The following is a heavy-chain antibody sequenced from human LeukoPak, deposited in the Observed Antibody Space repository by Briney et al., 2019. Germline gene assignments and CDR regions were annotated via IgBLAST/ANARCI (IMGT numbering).Heavy chain of an antibody. CDR2: IYSGGST. D-gene: IGHD5-18*01. V-gene: IGHV3-66*01. Sequence: GGSLRLSCAASGFTFSSYAMSWVRQAPGKGLEWVSVIYSGGSTYYADSVKGRFTISRDNSKNTLYLQMNSLRAEDTAVYYCARDRGYSYGIFDYWGQGTLVTVSS. CDR3: ARDRGYSYGIFDY. J-gene: IGHJ4*02. CDR1: GFTFSSYA.